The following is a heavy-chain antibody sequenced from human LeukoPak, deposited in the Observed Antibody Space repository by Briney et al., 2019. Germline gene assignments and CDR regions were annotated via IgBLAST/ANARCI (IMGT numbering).Heavy chain of an antibody. V-gene: IGHV4-61*02. CDR2: IYTSGST. CDR3: ARGLASGYPPIPFDY. D-gene: IGHD3-3*01. CDR1: GGSISSGSYY. Sequence: SETLSLTCTVSGGSISSGSYYWSWIRQPAGKGLEWIGRIYTSGSTNYNPSLKSRVTISVDTSKNQFSLKLSSVTAADTAIYYCARGLASGYPPIPFDYWGQGTLVTVSS. J-gene: IGHJ4*02.